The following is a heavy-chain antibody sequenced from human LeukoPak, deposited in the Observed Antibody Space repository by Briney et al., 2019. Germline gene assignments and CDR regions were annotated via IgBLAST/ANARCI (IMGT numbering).Heavy chain of an antibody. J-gene: IGHJ4*02. Sequence: PGGPLRLSCAASGFTFSSYWMSWVRQAPGKGLEWVANIKQDGSEKNYVDSVKGRFTISRDNAKNSLDLQMNSLRAEDTAVYYCARAGGYASSWAYWGQGTLVTVSS. CDR3: ARAGGYASSWAY. CDR1: GFTFSSYW. V-gene: IGHV3-7*01. CDR2: IKQDGSEK. D-gene: IGHD5-12*01.